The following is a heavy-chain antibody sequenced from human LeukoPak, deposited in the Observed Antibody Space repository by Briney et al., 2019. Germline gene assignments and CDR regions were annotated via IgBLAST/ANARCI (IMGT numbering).Heavy chain of an antibody. J-gene: IGHJ4*02. CDR2: IRYDGRNK. CDR1: GFTFSSYG. CDR3: AKDLDSSGYYCDY. D-gene: IGHD3-22*01. Sequence: GGSLRLSCAASGFTFSSYGIHWVRQAPGKGLEWVAFIRYDGRNKYYADSVKGRFTISRDNSKNTLYLQMNSLRTEDTAVHYCAKDLDSSGYYCDYWGQGTLVTVSS. V-gene: IGHV3-30*02.